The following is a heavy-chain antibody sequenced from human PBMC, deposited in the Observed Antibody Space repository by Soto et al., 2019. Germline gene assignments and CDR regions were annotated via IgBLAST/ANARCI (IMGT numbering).Heavy chain of an antibody. CDR2: TYYRSKWYN. V-gene: IGHV6-1*01. Sequence: SPTLSLTCAFSGDSVSSNSAAWNWIRQSPSRGLEWLGRTYYRSKWYNDYAVSVRSRITINPDTSKNQFSLQLNSVTPEDTAVYYCARSMHSYYGMDVWAQGTTGTVSA. J-gene: IGHJ6*01. CDR3: ARSMHSYYGMDV. CDR1: GDSVSSNSAA. D-gene: IGHD2-8*01.